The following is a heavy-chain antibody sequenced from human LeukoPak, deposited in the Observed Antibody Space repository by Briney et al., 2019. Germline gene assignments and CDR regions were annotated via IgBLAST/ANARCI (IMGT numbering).Heavy chain of an antibody. Sequence: ASETLSLTCTVSGDSVSIYYWSWIRQPPGKGLEWMGYIYYRGNTNYNPSLKSRITMAVDTSKNQFSLKVSSVTAADTAVYYCARAGNNWSFDYWGQGTLVTVSS. D-gene: IGHD1-1*01. CDR3: ARAGNNWSFDY. J-gene: IGHJ4*02. V-gene: IGHV4-59*02. CDR1: GDSVSIYY. CDR2: IYYRGNT.